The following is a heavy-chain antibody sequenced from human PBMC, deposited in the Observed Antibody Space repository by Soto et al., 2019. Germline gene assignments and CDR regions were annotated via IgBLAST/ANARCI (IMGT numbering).Heavy chain of an antibody. V-gene: IGHV1-18*01. CDR3: ARDRGGMATSNYCDY. Sequence: QVQLVQSGAEVKKPGASVKVSCKASGYTFTSYGISWVRQAPGQGLEWMGWISAYNGNTNYAQKLQGRVTMTTDPSTSTADRELRSLRADDTAVYYCARDRGGMATSNYCDYWGQGTPVTVSS. J-gene: IGHJ4*02. D-gene: IGHD5-12*01. CDR1: GYTFTSYG. CDR2: ISAYNGNT.